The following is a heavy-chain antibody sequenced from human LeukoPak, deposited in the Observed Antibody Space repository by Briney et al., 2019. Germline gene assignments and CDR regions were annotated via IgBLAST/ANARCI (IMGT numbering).Heavy chain of an antibody. V-gene: IGHV4-34*01. Sequence: SGTLSLTCAVYGGSFSGYYWSWVRQPPGKGLEWMGDINHSGGTNYNPSLKSGVTISVDKSKTQFSLKLNSVTAADTAVYYCAREGLNMVRGVIPKEAWGWFAPWGQGTLVTVSS. CDR2: INHSGGT. CDR3: AREGLNMVRGVIPKEAWGWFAP. CDR1: GGSFSGYY. J-gene: IGHJ5*02. D-gene: IGHD3-10*01.